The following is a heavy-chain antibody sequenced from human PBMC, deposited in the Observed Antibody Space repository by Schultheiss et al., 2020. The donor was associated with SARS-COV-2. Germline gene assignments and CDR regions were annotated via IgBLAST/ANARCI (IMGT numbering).Heavy chain of an antibody. CDR3: ARQWAYYGSGNYRGMDV. CDR2: INHSGST. V-gene: IGHV4-34*01. Sequence: SQTLSLTCAVYGGSFSGDYWNWIRQSPGKGLEWIGEINHSGSTNYNPSLKSRVTISVDRSKNQFSLKLSSVTAADTAVYYCARQWAYYGSGNYRGMDVWGQGTTVTVSS. CDR1: GGSFSGDY. D-gene: IGHD3-10*01. J-gene: IGHJ6*02.